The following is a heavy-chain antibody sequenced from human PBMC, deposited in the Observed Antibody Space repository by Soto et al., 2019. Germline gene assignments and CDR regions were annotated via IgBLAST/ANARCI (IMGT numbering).Heavy chain of an antibody. CDR1: GFTFSSYA. V-gene: IGHV3-30-3*01. CDR2: ISYDGSNK. D-gene: IGHD5-12*01. CDR3: ARGADIVATTPLSGY. Sequence: GGSLRLSCAASGFTFSSYAMHWVRQAPGKGLEWVAVISYDGSNKYYADSVKGRFTISRDNSKNTLYLQMNSLRAEDTAVYYCARGADIVATTPLSGYWGQGTLVTVSS. J-gene: IGHJ4*02.